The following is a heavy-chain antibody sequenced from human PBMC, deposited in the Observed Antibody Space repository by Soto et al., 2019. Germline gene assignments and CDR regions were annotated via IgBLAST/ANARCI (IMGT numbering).Heavy chain of an antibody. CDR3: AKDHSGSYYYFDH. D-gene: IGHD1-26*01. CDR1: GFTFSSYG. CDR2: ISDDGSNK. V-gene: IGHV3-30*18. Sequence: QVQLVESGGGVVQHGRSLRLSCAASGFTFSSYGMHWVRQAPGKGLEWVAVISDDGSNKYYADSVKGRFTISRDNSKNTLYLQMNSLRAEDTAVYYCAKDHSGSYYYFDHWGQGTLVTVSS. J-gene: IGHJ4*02.